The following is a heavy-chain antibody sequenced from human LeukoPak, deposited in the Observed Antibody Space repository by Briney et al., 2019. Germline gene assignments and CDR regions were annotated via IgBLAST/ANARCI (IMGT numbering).Heavy chain of an antibody. CDR1: GYTFTSYY. CDR2: INPSGGST. CDR3: ARDRVFGLREDYYYYGMDV. D-gene: IGHD3-10*02. J-gene: IGHJ6*02. Sequence: ASVKVSCKASGYTFTSYYMRWVRQAPGQGLEWMGIINPSGGSTSYAQKFQGRVTMTRDTSTSTVYMELSSLRSEDTAVYYCARDRVFGLREDYYYYGMDVWGQGTTVTVSS. V-gene: IGHV1-46*01.